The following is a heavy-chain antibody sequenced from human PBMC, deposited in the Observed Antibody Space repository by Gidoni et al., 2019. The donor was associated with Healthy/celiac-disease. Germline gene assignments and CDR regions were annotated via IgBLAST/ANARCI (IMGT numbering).Heavy chain of an antibody. CDR2: INHSGST. J-gene: IGHJ4*02. CDR1: GGSFSGYY. CDR3: ARPVRKGAPWGSYFDY. V-gene: IGHV4-34*01. Sequence: QVQLQQWGAGLLKPSETLSLTCAVYGGSFSGYYWSWIRQPPGKGLEWIGEINHSGSTNYNPSLKSRVTISVDTSKNQFSLKLSSVTAADTAVYYCARPVRKGAPWGSYFDYWGQGTLVTVSS. D-gene: IGHD1-26*01.